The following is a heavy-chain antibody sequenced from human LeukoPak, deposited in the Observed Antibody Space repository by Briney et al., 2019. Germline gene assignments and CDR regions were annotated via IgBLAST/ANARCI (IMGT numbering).Heavy chain of an antibody. D-gene: IGHD3-10*01. CDR1: GFTFSSYA. J-gene: IGHJ6*02. CDR2: ISGSGGST. V-gene: IGHV3-23*01. Sequence: GRSLRLSCAASGFTFSSYAMSWVRQAPGKGLEWVSAISGSGGSTYYADSVKGRFTISRDNSKNTLYLQMNSLRAEDAAVYYCAKEFSLWFGEFYGMDVWGQGTTVTVSS. CDR3: AKEFSLWFGEFYGMDV.